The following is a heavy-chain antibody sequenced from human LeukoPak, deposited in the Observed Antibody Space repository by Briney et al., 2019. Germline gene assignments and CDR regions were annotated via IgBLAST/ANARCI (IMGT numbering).Heavy chain of an antibody. J-gene: IGHJ4*02. CDR2: IIPMFGTA. CDR1: GGTFSSYE. CDR3: ARLVGNPDY. V-gene: IGHV1-69*05. D-gene: IGHD4-23*01. Sequence: ASVKVSCKASGGTFSSYEISWVRQAPGQGLEWMGGIIPMFGTAKYAQKFQGRVTMTRDMSTSTVYMELSSLRSEDTAVYYCARLVGNPDYWGQGTLVTVSS.